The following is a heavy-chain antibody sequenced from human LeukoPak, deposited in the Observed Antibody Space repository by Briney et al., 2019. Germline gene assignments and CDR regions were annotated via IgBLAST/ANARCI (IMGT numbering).Heavy chain of an antibody. CDR3: ARAPLGYNWFDP. CDR1: GYTFAGYY. Sequence: ASVKVSCKASGYTFAGYYMHWVRQAPGQGLEWMGRINPNSGGTDYAQKFQGRVTMTKDTSISTGYMELSRLRSDDTAVYYCARAPLGYNWFDPWGQGTLVTVSS. V-gene: IGHV1-2*06. J-gene: IGHJ5*02. D-gene: IGHD3-10*01. CDR2: INPNSGGT.